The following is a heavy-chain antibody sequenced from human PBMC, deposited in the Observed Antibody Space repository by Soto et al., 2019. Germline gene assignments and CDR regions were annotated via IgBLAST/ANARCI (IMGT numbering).Heavy chain of an antibody. CDR3: ARGGGSNLYYYYGMDV. V-gene: IGHV3-33*01. J-gene: IGHJ6*02. D-gene: IGHD3-10*01. CDR2: IWYDGSNK. Sequence: PGGSLRLSCAASGFTFSSYGMHWVRQAPGKGLEWVAVIWYDGSNKYYADSVKGRFTISRDNSKNTLYLQMNSLRAEDTAVYYCARGGGSNLYYYYGMDVWGQGTTVTVSS. CDR1: GFTFSSYG.